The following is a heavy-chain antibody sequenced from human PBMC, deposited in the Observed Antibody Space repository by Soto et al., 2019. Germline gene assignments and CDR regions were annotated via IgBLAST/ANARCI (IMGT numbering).Heavy chain of an antibody. CDR2: ISDGDGAT. CDR1: GFAFSDYA. J-gene: IGHJ5*01. V-gene: IGHV3-23*01. D-gene: IGHD2-15*01. Sequence: QSGGSLRLSCAASGFAFSDYAMTWVRQAPGKGLEWVSDISDGDGATHYADSVKGRFTISRDDAKNTLYLQMNSLRAEDTAVYYCASDGHNLYSFPGLDSWGQGTAVTV. CDR3: ASDGHNLYSFPGLDS.